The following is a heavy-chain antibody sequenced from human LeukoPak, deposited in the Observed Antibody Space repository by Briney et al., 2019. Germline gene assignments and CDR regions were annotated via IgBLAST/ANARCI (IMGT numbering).Heavy chain of an antibody. J-gene: IGHJ4*02. CDR3: AKANGYNNGRFDF. D-gene: IGHD5-18*01. Sequence: GGSLRLSCAASGFTFSSYGVHWVRQAPGKGLEWVAVIWYDGKKKYYADSVKGRFTISRDNSKNTLYLQMDSLGAEDTALYYCAKANGYNNGRFDFWGQGILITVSS. V-gene: IGHV3-33*06. CDR1: GFTFSSYG. CDR2: IWYDGKKK.